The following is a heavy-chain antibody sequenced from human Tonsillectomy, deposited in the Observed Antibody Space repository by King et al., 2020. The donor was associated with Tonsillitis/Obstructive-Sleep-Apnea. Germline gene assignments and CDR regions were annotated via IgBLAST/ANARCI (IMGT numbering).Heavy chain of an antibody. CDR1: GYSFVNHW. CDR2: IYPADSDT. D-gene: IGHD4-23*01. CDR3: ARRGHGDYGGWVDP. Sequence: QLVQSGAGVKKPGESLRISCKGSGYSFVNHWIAWVRQKPGKGLEWMGIIYPADSDTRYSPSFQGQVTISADKSISTAYLQWSSLKASDTAMYYCARRGHGDYGGWVDPWGQGNLVTGFS. J-gene: IGHJ5*02. V-gene: IGHV5-51*01.